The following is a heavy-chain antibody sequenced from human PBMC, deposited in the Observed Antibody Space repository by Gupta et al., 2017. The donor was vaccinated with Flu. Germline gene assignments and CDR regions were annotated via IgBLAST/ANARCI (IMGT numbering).Heavy chain of an antibody. CDR2: IHPSDSDA. J-gene: IGHJ4*02. Sequence: EVQLVQSGAEVKKPGESLKISCKGSGYSFPSYWIGWVRQVPGKGLQWMGIIHPSDSDARYSPSFQGQVTISADKSINTAYLQWTSLKASDTAMYYCARRLYDYDNKEDYFDYWGQGTLLTVSS. V-gene: IGHV5-51*03. CDR3: ARRLYDYDNKEDYFDY. CDR1: GYSFPSYW. D-gene: IGHD3-22*01.